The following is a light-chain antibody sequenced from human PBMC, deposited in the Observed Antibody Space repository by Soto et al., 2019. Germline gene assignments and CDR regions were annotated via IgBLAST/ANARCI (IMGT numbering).Light chain of an antibody. CDR2: GNS. CDR3: QSYDSSLSGSYV. CDR1: SSNIGAGYD. Sequence: VLTQPPSVSGAPGQRVTISCTGSSSNIGAGYDVHWYQQLPGTAPKLLIYGNSNRPSGVPDRFSGSKSGTSASLAITGLQAEDEADYYCQSYDSSLSGSYVFGTGTQLTVL. J-gene: IGLJ1*01. V-gene: IGLV1-40*01.